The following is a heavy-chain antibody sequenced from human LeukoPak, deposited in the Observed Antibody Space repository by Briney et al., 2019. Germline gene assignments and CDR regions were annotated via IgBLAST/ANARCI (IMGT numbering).Heavy chain of an antibody. Sequence: ASVKVSCKASGYTFTTYYMHWVRQAPGQGLEWMGVIDPSGGSATYAQKFQVRVTMTRDTSTRTVYMELNSLRSEDTAVYYCARRVYCSSASCYHYSYYMDVWGKGTTVTVSS. CDR3: ARRVYCSSASCYHYSYYMDV. D-gene: IGHD2-2*01. V-gene: IGHV1-46*03. J-gene: IGHJ6*03. CDR1: GYTFTTYY. CDR2: IDPSGGSA.